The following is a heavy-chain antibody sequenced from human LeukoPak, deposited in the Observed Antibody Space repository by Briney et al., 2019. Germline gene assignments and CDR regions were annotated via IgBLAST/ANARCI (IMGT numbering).Heavy chain of an antibody. CDR3: AKEIYGDSTGGRFQH. Sequence: PGGSLRLSCAASGFTFSSYAMSWVRQAPGKGLEWVSVISSSGGSTYYADSVKGRFTIPRDNSKNTLYLHMNSLRAEDTAVYYCAKEIYGDSTGGRFQHWGQGTLVTVSS. CDR1: GFTFSSYA. J-gene: IGHJ1*01. V-gene: IGHV3-23*01. CDR2: ISSSGGST. D-gene: IGHD4-17*01.